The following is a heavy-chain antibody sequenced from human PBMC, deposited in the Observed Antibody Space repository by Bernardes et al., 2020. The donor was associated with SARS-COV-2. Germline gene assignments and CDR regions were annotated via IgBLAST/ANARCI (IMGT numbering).Heavy chain of an antibody. J-gene: IGHJ5*01. V-gene: IGHV3-48*03. Sequence: GGSLRLSCAASGFTFSSYEMNWVRQAPGKGLEWVSYINSGGSNIYYADSVMGRFTVSRDNAKNSLYLQVNSLRAEDTAVYYCARSGLDLAGRIDNYFDSWGQGTLVTVSS. CDR3: ARSGLDLAGRIDNYFDS. D-gene: IGHD6-6*01. CDR1: GFTFSSYE. CDR2: INSGGSNI.